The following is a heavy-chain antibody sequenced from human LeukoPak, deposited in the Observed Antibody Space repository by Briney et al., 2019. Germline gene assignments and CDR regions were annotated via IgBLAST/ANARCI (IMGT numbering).Heavy chain of an antibody. J-gene: IGHJ4*02. Sequence: KSSETLSLTCAVYGGSFSGYYWSWIRQPPGKGLEWIGEINHSGSTNHNPSLKSRVTISVDTSKNQFSLKLSSVTAADTAVYYCARWEIITIFGIDYWGQGTLVTVSS. CDR1: GGSFSGYY. CDR3: ARWEIITIFGIDY. CDR2: INHSGST. V-gene: IGHV4-34*01. D-gene: IGHD3-3*01.